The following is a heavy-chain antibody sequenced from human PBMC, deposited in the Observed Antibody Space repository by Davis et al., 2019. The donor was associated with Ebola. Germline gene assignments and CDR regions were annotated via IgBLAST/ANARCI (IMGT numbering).Heavy chain of an antibody. V-gene: IGHV5-51*01. Sequence: KVSCKASGYSFDSYWIGWVRQMPGKGLEWMGVIYPGDSDIRYSPSFQGQVIISADKYISTAYLQWSSLKASDTAIYYCARQGGGSGRLTSFDYWGQGTLVTVSS. CDR1: GYSFDSYW. J-gene: IGHJ4*02. CDR2: IYPGDSDI. D-gene: IGHD1-26*01. CDR3: ARQGGGSGRLTSFDY.